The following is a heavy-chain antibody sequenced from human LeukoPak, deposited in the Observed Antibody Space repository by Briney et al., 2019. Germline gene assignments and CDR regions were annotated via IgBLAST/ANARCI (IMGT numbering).Heavy chain of an antibody. V-gene: IGHV3-23*01. CDR2: ISGSGGST. J-gene: IGHJ6*03. Sequence: PGGTLRLSCAASGFTFSSYGMSWVRQAPGKGLEWVSVISGSGGSTYYADSVKGRFTISRDNSKNTLYLQMNSLRAEDTAVYYCARGGSGWDPYYYYYYMDVWGKGTTVTISS. CDR3: ARGGSGWDPYYYYYYMDV. D-gene: IGHD6-19*01. CDR1: GFTFSSYG.